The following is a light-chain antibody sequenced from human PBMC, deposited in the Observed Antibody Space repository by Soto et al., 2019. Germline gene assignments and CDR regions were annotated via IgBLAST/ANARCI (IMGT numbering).Light chain of an antibody. CDR3: QQRHSGWT. CDR1: QGIRND. V-gene: IGKV1-17*01. CDR2: AAS. J-gene: IGKJ1*01. Sequence: DTQMTQSPSSLSASVGDRVTITCRASQGIRNDLGWYQQKPGKAPERLIYAASSLQSGVPSRFSGSGSGTDFTLTISSLEPEDFAVYYCQQRHSGWTFGRGTKVEIK.